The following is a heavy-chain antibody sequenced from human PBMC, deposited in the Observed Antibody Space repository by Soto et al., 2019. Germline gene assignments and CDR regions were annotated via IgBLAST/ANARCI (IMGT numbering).Heavy chain of an antibody. D-gene: IGHD2-15*01. Sequence: ASVKVSCKASGYTFSSHGIIWVRQAPGQGLEWMGWISGYNGNAEYAQRFQGRVTMTTDTSTSTVYMDLRSLGSGDSAVYYCAREGSYGWYDCWGQGTLVTVSS. CDR3: AREGSYGWYDC. CDR2: ISGYNGNA. CDR1: GYTFSSHG. J-gene: IGHJ5*01. V-gene: IGHV1-18*01.